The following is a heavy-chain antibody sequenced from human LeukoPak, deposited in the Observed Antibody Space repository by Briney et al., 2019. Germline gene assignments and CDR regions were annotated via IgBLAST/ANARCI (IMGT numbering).Heavy chain of an antibody. Sequence: NPSETLSLTCIVSGGSISIYYWSWIRQPPGKGLEWIGYIHYSGYTKYNPSLKSRVTISVDTSKNQLSLKLSSVTAADTAVYYCARGSNDYSNYYYYMDAWGKGTTVTVSS. CDR3: ARGSNDYSNYYYYMDA. CDR2: IHYSGYT. V-gene: IGHV4-59*01. D-gene: IGHD4-11*01. J-gene: IGHJ6*03. CDR1: GGSISIYY.